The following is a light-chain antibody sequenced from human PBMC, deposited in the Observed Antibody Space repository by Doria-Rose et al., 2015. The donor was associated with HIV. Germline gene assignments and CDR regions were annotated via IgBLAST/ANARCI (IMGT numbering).Light chain of an antibody. J-gene: IGKJ3*01. CDR3: QQYYDTPS. Sequence: QSPESLGMSLGERATPNCKSNQSLLYTSKNYLAWYQQKPGQPPKLLIYWASTRQSGVPARFSGSGSGTDFTLTISSLEAEDVAVYYCQQYYDTPSFGPGTTVDIK. V-gene: IGKV4-1*01. CDR1: QSLLYTSKNY. CDR2: WAS.